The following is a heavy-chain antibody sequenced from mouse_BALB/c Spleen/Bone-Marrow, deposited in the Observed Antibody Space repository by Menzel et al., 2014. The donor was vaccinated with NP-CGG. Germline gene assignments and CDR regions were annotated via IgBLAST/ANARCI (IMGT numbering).Heavy chain of an antibody. J-gene: IGHJ4*01. Sequence: VQLQQSGAELVKPGASVKMSCKASGYTFTSYWMHWVRQRPGQGLEWIGVIDPSDSYTSYIQKFKGKATLTVDTSSSTAYMPLSXXTXXXSXVXYXTXDAMDYXGQGTSVTVSS. CDR3: TXDAMDY. CDR2: IDPSDSYT. CDR1: GYTFTSYW. V-gene: IGHV1S127*01.